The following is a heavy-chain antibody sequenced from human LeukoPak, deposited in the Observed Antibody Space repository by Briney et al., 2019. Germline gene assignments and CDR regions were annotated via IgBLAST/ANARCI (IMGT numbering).Heavy chain of an antibody. CDR1: GFTFSSYG. CDR2: ISYDGSNK. Sequence: PGRSLRLSCAASGFTFSSYGMHWVRQAPGKGLEWVAVISYDGSNKYYADSVKGRFTISRDNSKNTLYLQMNSLRAEDTAVYYCAKTATYYYDRGAFDIWGQGTMVTVSS. V-gene: IGHV3-30*18. D-gene: IGHD3-22*01. CDR3: AKTATYYYDRGAFDI. J-gene: IGHJ3*02.